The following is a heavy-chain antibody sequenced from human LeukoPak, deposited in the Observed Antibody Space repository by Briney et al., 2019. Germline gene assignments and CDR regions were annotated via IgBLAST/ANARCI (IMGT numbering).Heavy chain of an antibody. CDR1: GFTFSSYG. J-gene: IGHJ4*02. V-gene: IGHV3-30*02. CDR3: ARGDPVFGVAGGYFDY. D-gene: IGHD3-3*01. Sequence: GGSLRLSCAASGFTFSSYGMHWVRQAPGKGLEWVAFIRYDGSNKYYADSVKGRFTISRDNAKNSLYLQMNSLRAEDTAVYCCARGDPVFGVAGGYFDYWGQGTLVTVSS. CDR2: IRYDGSNK.